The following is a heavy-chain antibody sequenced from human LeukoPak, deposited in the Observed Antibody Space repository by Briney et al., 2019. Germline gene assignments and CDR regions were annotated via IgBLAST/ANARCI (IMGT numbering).Heavy chain of an antibody. D-gene: IGHD2-2*01. Sequence: GGSLRPSCAASGFTFSSYGMHWVRQAPGKGLEWVAFISYDGSNKYYADSVKGRFTISRDNSKNTLYLQMNSLRAEDTAVYYCAKDPGAIVVVPAAIDYWGQGTLVTVSS. CDR1: GFTFSSYG. CDR2: ISYDGSNK. J-gene: IGHJ4*02. V-gene: IGHV3-30*02. CDR3: AKDPGAIVVVPAAIDY.